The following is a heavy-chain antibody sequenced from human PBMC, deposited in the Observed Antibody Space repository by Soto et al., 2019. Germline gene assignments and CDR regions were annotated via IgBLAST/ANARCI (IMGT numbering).Heavy chain of an antibody. Sequence: QVQLVQSGAEVTKPGASVKVSCKTSGYPFSTYGLSWVRQAPGQGLEWMGWSVANSGNRIYAQKFQGRVTMYTDRSTNTGYMELRSLTSDDSATYYCARVAGYGSGNRFFDNWGQGTLVTVSS. D-gene: IGHD3-10*01. V-gene: IGHV1-18*01. CDR3: ARVAGYGSGNRFFDN. CDR1: GYPFSTYG. CDR2: SVANSGNR. J-gene: IGHJ4*02.